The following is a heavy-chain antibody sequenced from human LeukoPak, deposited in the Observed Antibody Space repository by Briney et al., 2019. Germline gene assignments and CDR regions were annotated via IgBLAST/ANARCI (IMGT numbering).Heavy chain of an antibody. CDR2: IYYSGST. V-gene: IGHV4-59*12. CDR1: GGSISSYY. CDR3: AREVEMESPSYSGSYYPTGAFDY. Sequence: PSETLSLTCTVSGGSISSYYWSWIRQPPGKGLEWIGYIYYSGSTNYNPSLKSRVTISVDTSKNQFSLKLSSVTAADTAVYYCAREVEMESPSYSGSYYPTGAFDYWGQGTLVTVSS. D-gene: IGHD1-26*01. J-gene: IGHJ4*02.